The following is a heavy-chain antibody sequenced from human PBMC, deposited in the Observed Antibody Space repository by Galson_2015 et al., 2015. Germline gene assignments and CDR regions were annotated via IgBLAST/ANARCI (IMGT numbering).Heavy chain of an antibody. CDR3: AREVTGTHDAFDI. CDR2: ISVYHGYT. CDR1: GYTFTTYG. D-gene: IGHD1-7*01. Sequence: SVKVSCKASGYTFTTYGITWLRQAPGPGLEWLGWISVYHGYTRYAERVQDRVTMTTDTSTSTAYMELRSLTSDDTAIYYCAREVTGTHDAFDIWGQGTTVAVSS. J-gene: IGHJ3*02. V-gene: IGHV1-18*01.